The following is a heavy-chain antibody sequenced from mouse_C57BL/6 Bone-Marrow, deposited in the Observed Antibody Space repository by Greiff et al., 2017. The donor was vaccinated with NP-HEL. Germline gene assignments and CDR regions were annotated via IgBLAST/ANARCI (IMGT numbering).Heavy chain of an antibody. D-gene: IGHD1-1*01. CDR3: ARLYGSRGY. Sequence: DVKLVESGGGLVKPGGSLKLSCAASGFTFSDYGMHWVRQAPEKGLEWVAYISSGSSTIYYADTVQGRFTISRDNAKNTLFLQMTSLRSEDTAMYYCARLYGSRGYWGQGTTLTVSS. J-gene: IGHJ2*01. CDR2: ISSGSSTI. V-gene: IGHV5-17*01. CDR1: GFTFSDYG.